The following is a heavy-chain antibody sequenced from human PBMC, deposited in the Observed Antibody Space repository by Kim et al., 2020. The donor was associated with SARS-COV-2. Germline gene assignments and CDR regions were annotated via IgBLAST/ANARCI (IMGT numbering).Heavy chain of an antibody. Sequence: ASVKVSCKASGYTFTNYKMHWVRQAPGQGLEWMGILTPIDGATTYAQKFQGRVTLTRDTSTSTVYMELSSLGSGDTAVYYCARDTTKWCFDYWGQGTLVTASS. CDR2: LTPIDGAT. D-gene: IGHD2-15*01. CDR1: GYTFTNYK. J-gene: IGHJ4*02. V-gene: IGHV1-46*01. CDR3: ARDTTKWCFDY.